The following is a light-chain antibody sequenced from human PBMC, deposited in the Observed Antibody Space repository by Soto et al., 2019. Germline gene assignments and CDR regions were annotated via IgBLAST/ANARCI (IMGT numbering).Light chain of an antibody. CDR1: SSDVGSYNL. V-gene: IGLV2-23*02. CDR2: EVS. Sequence: QSALTQPASVSGSPGQSITISCTGTSSDVGSYNLVSWYQQHPGKAPKLIIYEVSKRPSGVSNGFSGSKSGNTASLTISGLQAEDEADYYCCSSAGSRTYVFGTGTKLTVL. CDR3: CSSAGSRTYV. J-gene: IGLJ1*01.